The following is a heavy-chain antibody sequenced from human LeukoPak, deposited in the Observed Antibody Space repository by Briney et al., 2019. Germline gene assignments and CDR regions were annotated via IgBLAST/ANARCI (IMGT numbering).Heavy chain of an antibody. V-gene: IGHV4-39*07. CDR2: INHSGST. J-gene: IGHJ5*02. CDR3: ARIWGDLRYFNWLSWFDP. D-gene: IGHD3-9*01. Sequence: PSETLSLTCTVSGGSISSGGYYWSWIRQPPGKGLEWIGEINHSGSTNYNPSLKSRVTISVDTSKNQFSLKLSSVTAADTAVYYCARIWGDLRYFNWLSWFDPWGQGTLVTVSS. CDR1: GGSISSGGYY.